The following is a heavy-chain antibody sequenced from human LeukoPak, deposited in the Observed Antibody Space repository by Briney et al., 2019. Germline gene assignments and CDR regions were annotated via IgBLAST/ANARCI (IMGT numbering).Heavy chain of an antibody. D-gene: IGHD2-8*01. Sequence: PGGSLRLSCAASGFTVSSNYMSWVRQAPGKGLEWVSAISGSGGSTYYADSVKGRFTISRDNSKNTLYLKMSSLRVEDTAVYRCAKDYVGVIPDAFDIWGQGTMVTVSS. J-gene: IGHJ3*02. CDR2: ISGSGGST. CDR1: GFTVSSNY. CDR3: AKDYVGVIPDAFDI. V-gene: IGHV3-23*01.